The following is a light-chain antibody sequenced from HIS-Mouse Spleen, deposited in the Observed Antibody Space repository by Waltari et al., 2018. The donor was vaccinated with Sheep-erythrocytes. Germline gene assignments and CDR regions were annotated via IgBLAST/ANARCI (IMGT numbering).Light chain of an antibody. V-gene: IGLV2-11*01. J-gene: IGLJ2*01. CDR1: SSDVGGYNY. CDR3: CSYAGSYTFVV. Sequence: QSALTQPRSVSGSPGQSVTISCTGTSSDVGGYNYVSWYQQHPGKAPKRMIYDVSKRPSVVPGRFSGSKSGNTASLTISGLQAEDEADYYCCSYAGSYTFVVFGGGTKLTVL. CDR2: DVS.